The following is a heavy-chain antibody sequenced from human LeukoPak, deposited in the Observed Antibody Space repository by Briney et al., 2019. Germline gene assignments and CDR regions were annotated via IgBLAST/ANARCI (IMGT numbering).Heavy chain of an antibody. D-gene: IGHD1-26*01. J-gene: IGHJ4*02. CDR1: GYTFTSYY. CDR3: ARTPNSGSYYGY. CDR2: INPSGGST. V-gene: IGHV1-46*01. Sequence: ASVKVSCKASGYTFTSYYMHWLRQAPGQGLEWMGIINPSGGSTSYAQKFQGRVTMTSDTSTSTVYMELSSLRSEDTAVYYCARTPNSGSYYGYWGQGTLVTVSS.